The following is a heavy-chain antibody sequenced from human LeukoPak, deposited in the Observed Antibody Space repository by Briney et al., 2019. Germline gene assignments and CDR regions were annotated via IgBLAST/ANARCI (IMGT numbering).Heavy chain of an antibody. J-gene: IGHJ4*02. CDR1: GFTFSSYW. CDR2: INSDGGST. CDR3: GRGGLTGQMAAFDY. Sequence: GGSLRLSCSASGFTFSSYWMHWVRQAPGKGLEWVSRINSDGGSTTYADSVKGRFTISRDNAKNTMYLQMSSLRADDSAVYYCGRGGLTGQMAAFDYWGQGALVTVST. D-gene: IGHD3-9*01. V-gene: IGHV3-74*01.